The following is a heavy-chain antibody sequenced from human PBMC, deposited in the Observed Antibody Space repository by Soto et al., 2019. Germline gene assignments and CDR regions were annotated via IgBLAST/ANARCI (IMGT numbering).Heavy chain of an antibody. CDR3: ARLVDTADFDY. Sequence: QVQLVQSGAEVKKPGSSVKVSCKASGGTFSSYTISWVRQAPGQGLEWMGRIIPILGIANYAQKYQGRVTITADKSTSTAYMELSSLRSEDTAVYYCARLVDTADFDYWGQGTLVTVSS. V-gene: IGHV1-69*02. D-gene: IGHD5-18*01. CDR2: IIPILGIA. CDR1: GGTFSSYT. J-gene: IGHJ4*02.